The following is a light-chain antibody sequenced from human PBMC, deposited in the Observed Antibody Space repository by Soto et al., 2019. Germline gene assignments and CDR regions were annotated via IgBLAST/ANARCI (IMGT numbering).Light chain of an antibody. Sequence: DLQMTQSPSSLSASVGDRVTITCRASQSISSYLSWYQQKPGKAPKLLIYGASSLQSGVPSRFSGSESGTDFTLTISSLQPEDFATYYCQQSFTTPWTFGQGTKVEIK. J-gene: IGKJ1*01. CDR3: QQSFTTPWT. V-gene: IGKV1-39*01. CDR2: GAS. CDR1: QSISSY.